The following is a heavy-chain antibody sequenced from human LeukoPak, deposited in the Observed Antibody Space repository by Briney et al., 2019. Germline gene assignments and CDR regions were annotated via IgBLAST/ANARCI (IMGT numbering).Heavy chain of an antibody. J-gene: IGHJ4*02. CDR2: VHHSGTT. CDR3: ARGPGTSGLSYYFDS. D-gene: IGHD5-18*01. CDR1: GDSISNSKW. Sequence: KASETLSLTCAVSGDSISNSKWWTWVRQPPGKGLEWIGEVHHSGTTNYNPSLKSRVTISLDKSSNQLSLRLSSVTAADTAVYYYARGPGTSGLSYYFDSWGQGTLVTVSS. V-gene: IGHV4-4*02.